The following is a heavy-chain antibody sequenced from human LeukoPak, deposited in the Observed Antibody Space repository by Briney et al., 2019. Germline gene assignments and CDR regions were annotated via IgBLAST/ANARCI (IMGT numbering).Heavy chain of an antibody. V-gene: IGHV4-59*01. CDR3: ARDRDYGDYGFDY. Sequence: ASETLSLTCTVSGGSISSYYWSWIRQPPGKGLEWIGYIYYSGSTNYNPSLKSRVTISVDTSKNQFSLKLSSVTAADTAVYHCARDRDYGDYGFDYWGQGTLVTVSS. CDR2: IYYSGST. J-gene: IGHJ4*02. CDR1: GGSISSYY. D-gene: IGHD4-17*01.